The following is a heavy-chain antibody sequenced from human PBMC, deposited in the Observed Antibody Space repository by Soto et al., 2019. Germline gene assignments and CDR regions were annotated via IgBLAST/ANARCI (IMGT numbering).Heavy chain of an antibody. V-gene: IGHV3-73*02. CDR3: TRIFGDEGYYFDD. CDR1: GFTFSGSA. J-gene: IGHJ2*01. D-gene: IGHD3-3*02. Sequence: EVQLVESGGGLVQPGGSLELSCAASGFTFSGSAMHWVRQASGKGLEWVGRIRSKTNTYATAYAASVKGRCTLSRDDSTNRAYLQMNSLKTEDAAVYYCTRIFGDEGYYFDDWGRGTLVTGSS. CDR2: IRSKTNTYAT.